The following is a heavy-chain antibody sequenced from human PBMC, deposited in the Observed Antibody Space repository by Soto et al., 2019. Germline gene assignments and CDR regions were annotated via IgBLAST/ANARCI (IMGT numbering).Heavy chain of an antibody. J-gene: IGHJ4*02. V-gene: IGHV4-30-4*01. D-gene: IGHD5-18*01. CDR2: IYYSGST. CDR1: GGSISSGDYY. Sequence: SETLSLTCTVSGGSISSGDYYWSWIRQPPGKGLEWIGYIYYSGSTYYNPSLKSRVTISVDTSKNQFSLKLSSVTAADTAVYYCARNRIQLWTRSYFDYWGQGTLVTVSS. CDR3: ARNRIQLWTRSYFDY.